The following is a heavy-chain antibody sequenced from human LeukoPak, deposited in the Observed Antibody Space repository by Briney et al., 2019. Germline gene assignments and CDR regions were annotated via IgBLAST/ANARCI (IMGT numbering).Heavy chain of an antibody. J-gene: IGHJ3*02. V-gene: IGHV1-46*03. D-gene: IGHD2-8*01. CDR1: GYTFTSYY. CDR3: ARGGIVLMVYAYTDAFDI. CDR2: INPSGGST. Sequence: ASVKVSCKASGYTFTSYYMHWVRQAPGQGLEWMGIINPSGGSTSYAQKFQGRVTMTRDTSTSTVYMELSSLRSEDTAVYSCARGGIVLMVYAYTDAFDIWGQGTMVTVSS.